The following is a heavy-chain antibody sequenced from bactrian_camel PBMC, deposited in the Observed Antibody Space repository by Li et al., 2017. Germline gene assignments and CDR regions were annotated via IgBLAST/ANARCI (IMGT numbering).Heavy chain of an antibody. J-gene: IGHJ4*01. CDR1: GFAFSRAG. Sequence: QVQLVESGGGLVQPGGSLRLSCAASGFAFSRAGMDWLRLAPGKGLEWVSGVYSDGTTTFYADSVKGRSTISKDEDGNTLYLQMNSLSVEDTTLYYCATWDIATMQNWGRGTQVTVS. V-gene: IGHV3S6*01. CDR3: ATWDIATMQN. CDR2: VYSDGTTT. D-gene: IGHD4*01.